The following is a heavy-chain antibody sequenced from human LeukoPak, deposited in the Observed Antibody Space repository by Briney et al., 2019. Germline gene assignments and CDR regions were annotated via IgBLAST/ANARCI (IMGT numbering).Heavy chain of an antibody. CDR3: TRQPPDIVEPTYYYYYMDV. CDR2: IRSKANSYAT. CDR1: GFTFSGSA. D-gene: IGHD2-15*01. Sequence: SGGSLRLSCAASGFTFSGSAMHWVRQASGKGLGWVGRIRSKANSYATAYAASVKGRFTISRDDSKNTAYLQMNSLKTEDTAVYYCTRQPPDIVEPTYYYYYMDVWGKGTTVTVSS. V-gene: IGHV3-73*01. J-gene: IGHJ6*03.